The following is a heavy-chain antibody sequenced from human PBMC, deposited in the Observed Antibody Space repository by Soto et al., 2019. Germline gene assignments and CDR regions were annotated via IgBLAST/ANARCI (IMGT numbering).Heavy chain of an antibody. CDR1: GGSFNSYF. D-gene: IGHD2-15*01. Sequence: QVQLQQWGAGLLKPSETLSLTCAVYGGSFNSYFWNXXRQPPGKGLEWIGEVTPSGGSNYNPSLKSRVTISKDTSKNQFSLKVTSVTAADTAVYYCTTSGRRWPDAFDIWAQGAMVTVSP. J-gene: IGHJ3*02. V-gene: IGHV4-34*01. CDR3: TTSGRRWPDAFDI. CDR2: VTPSGGS.